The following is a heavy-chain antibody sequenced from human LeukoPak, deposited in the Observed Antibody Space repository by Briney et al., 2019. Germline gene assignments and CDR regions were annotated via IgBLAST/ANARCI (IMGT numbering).Heavy chain of an antibody. CDR2: TYYRSKWYN. V-gene: IGHV6-1*01. J-gene: IGHJ4*02. CDR3: ARSAGGTVDY. D-gene: IGHD6-13*01. Sequence: SQTLSLTCAISGDSVSSNNDAWNWIRQSPSRGLEWLGRTYYRSKWYNDYAASVKSRITIKPDTSKNQFSLQLNSVTAEDSAVCYCARSAGGTVDYWGQGTLVTVSS. CDR1: GDSVSSNNDA.